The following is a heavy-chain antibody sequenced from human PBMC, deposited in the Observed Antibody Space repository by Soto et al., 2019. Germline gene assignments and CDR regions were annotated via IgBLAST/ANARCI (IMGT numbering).Heavy chain of an antibody. V-gene: IGHV3-48*01. CDR1: GFTFSSYS. D-gene: IGHD2-2*01. CDR2: ISSSSSTI. CDR3: ARGGRVFRGYCSSTSCYDIDY. J-gene: IGHJ4*02. Sequence: GGSLRLSCAASGFTFSSYSMNWVRQAPGKGLEWVSYISSSSSTIYYADSVKGRFTISRDNAKNSLYLQMNSLRAEDTAVYYCARGGRVFRGYCSSTSCYDIDYWGQGTLVTVSS.